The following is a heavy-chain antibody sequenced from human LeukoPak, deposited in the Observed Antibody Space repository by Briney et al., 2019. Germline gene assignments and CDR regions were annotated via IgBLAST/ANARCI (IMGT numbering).Heavy chain of an antibody. CDR1: GGSISSYY. Sequence: PSETLSLTCTVSGGSISSYYWNWIRQPPGKGLEWIGYIYYSGSTNYNPSLKSRVTISVDASKNQFSLKLSSVTAADTAVYYCARGADSSGYYSIFYFDYWGQGTLVTVSS. J-gene: IGHJ4*02. CDR2: IYYSGST. CDR3: ARGADSSGYYSIFYFDY. D-gene: IGHD3-22*01. V-gene: IGHV4-59*01.